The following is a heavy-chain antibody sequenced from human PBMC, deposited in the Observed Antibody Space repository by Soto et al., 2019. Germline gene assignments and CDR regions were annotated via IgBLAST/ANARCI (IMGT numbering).Heavy chain of an antibody. CDR2: IIPLFGTA. CDR1: GGTFSTYT. Sequence: GASVKVSCKASGGTFSTYTMTCVLQSPLQGLEWMGGIIPLFGTANYAQKFQGRVTITADESTSTVYMELSSLRSEDTAVYYCARSQDSSGYWNNCFDPWGQGTLVTVSS. J-gene: IGHJ5*02. V-gene: IGHV1-69*13. CDR3: ARSQDSSGYWNNCFDP. D-gene: IGHD3-22*01.